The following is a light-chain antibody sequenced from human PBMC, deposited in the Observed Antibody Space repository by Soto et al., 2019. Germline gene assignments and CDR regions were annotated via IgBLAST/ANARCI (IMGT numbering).Light chain of an antibody. CDR3: SSYTSSSTVV. Sequence: QSVLTQPASVSGSPGQSITISCTGTSSDVGGYKYVSWCQQHPGKAPKLMIYDVSNRPSGVSNRFSGSKSGNTASLTISGLQAEDEADYYCSSYTSSSTVVFGGGTQLTAL. CDR2: DVS. V-gene: IGLV2-14*01. CDR1: SSDVGGYKY. J-gene: IGLJ2*01.